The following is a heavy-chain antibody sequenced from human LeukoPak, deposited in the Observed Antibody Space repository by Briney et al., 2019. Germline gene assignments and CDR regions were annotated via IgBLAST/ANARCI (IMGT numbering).Heavy chain of an antibody. CDR3: ARPYSTGIRDAYDM. Sequence: GESLKISCTASGYSFTNYWIAWVRQMPGAGLEWMGTIYPGDSDARYSPAFQGQFTLSVDRSTTTPYLQWPSLKASDTAMYYCARPYSTGIRDAYDMWGQGTMVIVSS. D-gene: IGHD2/OR15-2a*01. CDR1: GYSFTNYW. CDR2: IYPGDSDA. V-gene: IGHV5-51*01. J-gene: IGHJ3*02.